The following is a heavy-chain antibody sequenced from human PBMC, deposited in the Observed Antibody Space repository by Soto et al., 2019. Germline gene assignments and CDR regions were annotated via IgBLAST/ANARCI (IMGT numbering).Heavy chain of an antibody. CDR2: ISWDGGST. J-gene: IGHJ6*02. D-gene: IGHD3-10*01. Sequence: GGSLRLSCAASGFTFDDYTMHWVRQAPGKGLEWVSLISWDGGSTYYADSVKGRFTISRDNSKNSLYLQMNSLRTEDTALYCCAKDRGAGGSGYYYYGMDVWGQGTTVTVSS. V-gene: IGHV3-43*01. CDR1: GFTFDDYT. CDR3: AKDRGAGGSGYYYYGMDV.